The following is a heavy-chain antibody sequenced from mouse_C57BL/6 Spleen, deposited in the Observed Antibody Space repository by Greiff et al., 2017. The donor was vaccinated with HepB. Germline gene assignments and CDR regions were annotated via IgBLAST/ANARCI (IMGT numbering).Heavy chain of an antibody. V-gene: IGHV1-64*01. D-gene: IGHD1-1*01. Sequence: QVQLQQSGAELVKPGASVKLSCKASGYTFTSYWMHWVKQRPGQGLEWIGMIHPNSGSTNYNEKFKSKATLTVDKSSSTAYMQLSSLTSEDSAVYYCARKGTVYYFDYWGQGTTLTVSS. CDR1: GYTFTSYW. CDR2: IHPNSGST. CDR3: ARKGTVYYFDY. J-gene: IGHJ2*01.